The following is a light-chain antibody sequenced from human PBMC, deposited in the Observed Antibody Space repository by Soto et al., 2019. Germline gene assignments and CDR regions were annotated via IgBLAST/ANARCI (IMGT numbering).Light chain of an antibody. Sequence: QSALNQPASVSGSPGQSITISFTGTSSDVGGYNYVSWYQQHPGKAPKLMIYDVSNRPSGVSNRFSGSKSGNTASLTISGLQAEDEADYYCSSYTSSSTLVVFGGGTKLTVL. CDR2: DVS. J-gene: IGLJ2*01. V-gene: IGLV2-14*01. CDR1: SSDVGGYNY. CDR3: SSYTSSSTLVV.